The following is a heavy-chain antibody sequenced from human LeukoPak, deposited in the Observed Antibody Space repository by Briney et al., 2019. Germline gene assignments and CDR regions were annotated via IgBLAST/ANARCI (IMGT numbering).Heavy chain of an antibody. CDR2: RNPNSGNT. CDR3: ASTAVRHPGYRGYDRNFDY. CDR1: GYTFTSHV. Sequence: GASVSVSCKASGYTFTSHVINWVREATGQRLEWVGGRNPNSGNTGYAQKFKGRVTMTRNTPISTAYMKLSSLRSEDTAVYYCASTAVRHPGYRGYDRNFDYWGQGTLVTVSS. D-gene: IGHD5-12*01. J-gene: IGHJ4*02. V-gene: IGHV1-8*01.